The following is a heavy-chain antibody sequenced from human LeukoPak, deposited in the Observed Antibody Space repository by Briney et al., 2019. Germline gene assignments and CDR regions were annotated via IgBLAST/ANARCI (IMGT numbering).Heavy chain of an antibody. CDR1: GFTFSSYE. J-gene: IGHJ6*03. CDR2: ISSSGSTI. Sequence: GGSLRLSCAASGFTFSSYEMNWVRQAPGKGLEWVSYISSSGSTIYYADSVKGRFTISRDNAKNSLYLQMNSLRAEDTAVYYCARRGHYYYYMDVWGKGTTVTISS. CDR3: ARRGHYYYYMDV. V-gene: IGHV3-48*03. D-gene: IGHD3-16*01.